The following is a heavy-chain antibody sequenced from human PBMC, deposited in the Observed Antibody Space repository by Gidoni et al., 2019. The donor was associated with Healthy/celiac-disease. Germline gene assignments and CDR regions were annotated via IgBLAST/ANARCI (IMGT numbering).Heavy chain of an antibody. Sequence: EVQLVASGGGLVQPGGSLRLSCAASGFTVRSTYMSWVRQAPGKGLEWVSVIYSGGRTYYADSVKGRFTIHRDNSKNTLYLQMNSLRAEDTAVYYCASQEYYDILTGYSGDYGMDVWGQGTTVTVSS. V-gene: IGHV3-66*04. J-gene: IGHJ6*02. CDR1: GFTVRSTY. D-gene: IGHD3-9*01. CDR3: ASQEYYDILTGYSGDYGMDV. CDR2: IYSGGRT.